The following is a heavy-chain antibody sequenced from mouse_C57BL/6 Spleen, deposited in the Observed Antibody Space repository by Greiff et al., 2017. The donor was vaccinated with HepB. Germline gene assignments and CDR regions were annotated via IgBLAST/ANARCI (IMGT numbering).Heavy chain of an antibody. J-gene: IGHJ2*01. CDR1: GYSFTGYY. D-gene: IGHD1-1*01. V-gene: IGHV1-42*01. Sequence: VQLKESGPELVKPGASVKISCKASGYSFTGYYMNWVKQSPEKSLEWIGEINPSTGGTTYNQKFKAKATLTVDKSSSTAYMQLKSLTSEDSAVYYCAREGYYYGSSSTYFDYWGQGTTLTVSS. CDR3: AREGYYYGSSSTYFDY. CDR2: INPSTGGT.